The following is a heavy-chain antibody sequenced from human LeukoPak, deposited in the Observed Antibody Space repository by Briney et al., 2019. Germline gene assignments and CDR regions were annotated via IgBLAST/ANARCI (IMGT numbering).Heavy chain of an antibody. Sequence: PGGSLRLSCAASGFTFSSYSMNWVRQAPGKGLEWVSSISSSSSYIYYADSVKGRFTISRDNAKNSLYLQMNSLRAEDTAVYYCAKDLVRGYSNSWFDALDIWGQGTMVTVSS. CDR2: ISSSSSYI. D-gene: IGHD6-13*01. CDR1: GFTFSSYS. V-gene: IGHV3-21*01. CDR3: AKDLVRGYSNSWFDALDI. J-gene: IGHJ3*02.